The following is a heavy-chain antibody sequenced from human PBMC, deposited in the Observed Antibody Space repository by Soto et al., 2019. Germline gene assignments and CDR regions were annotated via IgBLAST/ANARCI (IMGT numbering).Heavy chain of an antibody. V-gene: IGHV3-30*04. CDR3: ARESWYSDSSGNYYSNYFDS. CDR2: ISSTGMKE. CDR1: GFSFSDYP. Sequence: QVQLVESGGGVVQPGRSLSLSCAASGFSFSDYPMHWVRQAPGKGLEWVASISSTGMKEYYGDSVKGRLTISRDTSKNTLYLQMSSLRAEDTAVYYCARESWYSDSSGNYYSNYFDSWGQGTLVTLSS. D-gene: IGHD3-22*01. J-gene: IGHJ4*02.